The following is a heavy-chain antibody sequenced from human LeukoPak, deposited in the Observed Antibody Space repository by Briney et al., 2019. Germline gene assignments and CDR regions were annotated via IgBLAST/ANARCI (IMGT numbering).Heavy chain of an antibody. V-gene: IGHV3-23*01. Sequence: GGSLRLSCAVSGITLSNYGMSWVRQAPGKGLEWVAGISGSGGATNYADSVKDRFTISRDNPKNTLYLQMNSLRVEDTAVYFCAKRGVVIRVILVGFHKEAYYFDSWGQGALVTVSS. D-gene: IGHD3-22*01. CDR2: ISGSGGAT. CDR3: AKRGVVIRVILVGFHKEAYYFDS. CDR1: GITLSNYG. J-gene: IGHJ4*02.